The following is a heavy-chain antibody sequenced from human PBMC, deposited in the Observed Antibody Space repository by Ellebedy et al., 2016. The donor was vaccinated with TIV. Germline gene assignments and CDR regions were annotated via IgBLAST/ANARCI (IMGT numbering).Heavy chain of an antibody. CDR3: AKDLGRWLQYFDS. CDR1: GFTFRSYG. Sequence: GESLKISCVASGFTFRSYGMHWVRQAPGKGLEWVAGLLYDGNDEYYADSVKGRFTISRDSSKSTLYLQMNSLRTEDTAVYYCAKDLGRWLQYFDSWGRGTLVTVSS. CDR2: LLYDGNDE. J-gene: IGHJ4*02. D-gene: IGHD5-24*01. V-gene: IGHV3-30*18.